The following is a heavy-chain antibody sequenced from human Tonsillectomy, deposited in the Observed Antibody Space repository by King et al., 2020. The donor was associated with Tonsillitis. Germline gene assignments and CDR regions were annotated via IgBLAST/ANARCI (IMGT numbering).Heavy chain of an antibody. CDR3: AREYSSTLYSHY. CDR1: GYSISDGYY. CDR2: IYQSGNA. V-gene: IGHV4-38-2*02. D-gene: IGHD6-13*01. Sequence: QLQESGPGLVKPSETLSLTCSVFGYSISDGYYWGWIRQPPGKGLEWIGSIYQSGNAHYNPSLKSRVTLSVDTSKNQFSLKLSLVTAADTAVYYCAREYSSTLYSHYWGQGALVTVSS. J-gene: IGHJ4*02.